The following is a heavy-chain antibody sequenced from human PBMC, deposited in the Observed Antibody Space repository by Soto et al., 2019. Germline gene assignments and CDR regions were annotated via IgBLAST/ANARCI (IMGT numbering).Heavy chain of an antibody. CDR2: IYSGGST. Sequence: EVQLVESGGGLIQPGGSLRLSCAASGFTVSSNYMSWVRQAPGKGLAWVSVIYSGGSTYYADSVKGRFTISRDNSKNTLYLQMNSLRAEDTAVYYCASAHEGLPYYFDYWGQGTLVTVSS. V-gene: IGHV3-53*01. D-gene: IGHD5-12*01. CDR3: ASAHEGLPYYFDY. CDR1: GFTVSSNY. J-gene: IGHJ4*02.